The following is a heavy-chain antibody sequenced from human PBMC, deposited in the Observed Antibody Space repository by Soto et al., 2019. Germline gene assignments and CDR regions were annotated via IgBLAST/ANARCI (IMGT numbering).Heavy chain of an antibody. V-gene: IGHV3-23*01. Sequence: GGSLRLSCAASGFTFSSYAMSWVRQAPGKGLEWVSAISGSGGSTYYADSVKGRFTISRDNSKNTLYLQMNSLRAEDTAVYYCAKSRDDYEKGINWFDPWGQGTLVTVSS. CDR1: GFTFSSYA. CDR2: ISGSGGST. J-gene: IGHJ5*02. D-gene: IGHD4-17*01. CDR3: AKSRDDYEKGINWFDP.